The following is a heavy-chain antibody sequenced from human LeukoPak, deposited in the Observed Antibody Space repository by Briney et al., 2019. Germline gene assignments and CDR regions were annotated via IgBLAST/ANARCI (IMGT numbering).Heavy chain of an antibody. V-gene: IGHV3-33*01. Sequence: GGSLRLFCSPSGHPLSIFDMLWVRQAPGKGLEWVAVLWYDGSNKYYADSVKGRFTISRDNSKNTLYLKMNSQRAEETAVYFWSRDGEHSGSSVDFDDSGQQSPVTVSS. CDR3: SRDGEHSGSSVDFDD. D-gene: IGHD3-22*01. CDR1: GHPLSIFD. J-gene: IGHJ4*02. CDR2: LWYDGSNK.